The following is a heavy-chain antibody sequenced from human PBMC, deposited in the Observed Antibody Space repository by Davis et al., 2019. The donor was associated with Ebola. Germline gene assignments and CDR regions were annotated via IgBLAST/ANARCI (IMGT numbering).Heavy chain of an antibody. V-gene: IGHV1-46*01. J-gene: IGHJ6*04. CDR1: GYTFTSYY. CDR2: INPSGGST. CDR3: ARELIVVVTAGPYYYGMDV. Sequence: ASVKVSCKASGYTFTSYYMHWLRQAPGQGLEWMGIINPSGGSTSYAQKFPGRVTMTRDTSTSTVYMELSSLRSEDTAVYYCARELIVVVTAGPYYYGMDVWGKGTTVTVSS. D-gene: IGHD2-21*02.